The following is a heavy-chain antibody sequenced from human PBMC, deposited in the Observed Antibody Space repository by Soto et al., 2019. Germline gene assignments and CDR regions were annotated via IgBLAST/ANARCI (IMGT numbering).Heavy chain of an antibody. Sequence: LRLSCAASGFSLRSYAVTWVRQVPGKGLEWVSVISGTAESVYYADSVKGRFTISRDNSRNTVYLKMNFLRAEDTALYYCAKLPMIRGNALDLWGQGTMVTVSS. D-gene: IGHD3-10*01. CDR2: ISGTAESV. J-gene: IGHJ3*01. CDR1: GFSLRSYA. CDR3: AKLPMIRGNALDL. V-gene: IGHV3-23*01.